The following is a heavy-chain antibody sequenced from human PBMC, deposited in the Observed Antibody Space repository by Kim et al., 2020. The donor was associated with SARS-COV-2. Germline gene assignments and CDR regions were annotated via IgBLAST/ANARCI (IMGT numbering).Heavy chain of an antibody. CDR2: IYSGGST. Sequence: GGSLRLSCAASGFTVSSNYMSWVRQAPGKGLEWASVIYSGGSTYYADSVKGRFTISRDNSKNTLYLQMNSLRAEDTAVYYCARDPVGAHDAFDIWGQGTMVTVSS. V-gene: IGHV3-53*01. CDR3: ARDPVGAHDAFDI. D-gene: IGHD1-26*01. J-gene: IGHJ3*02. CDR1: GFTVSSNY.